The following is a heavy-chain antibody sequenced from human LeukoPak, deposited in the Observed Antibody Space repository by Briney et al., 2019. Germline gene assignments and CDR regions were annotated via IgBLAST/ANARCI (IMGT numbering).Heavy chain of an antibody. CDR2: INVGGEAT. J-gene: IGHJ3*02. Sequence: PGGSLRLSCVDSGFIFSDNVMGWVRQAPGKGLEWVSTINVGGEATHYAESVKGRFTISRDSSKNTLYLQMNSLSVEDTAVYYCGKDGYISGHPGAVNIWGPGTMVTVSS. D-gene: IGHD5-18*01. V-gene: IGHV3-23*01. CDR1: GFIFSDNV. CDR3: GKDGYISGHPGAVNI.